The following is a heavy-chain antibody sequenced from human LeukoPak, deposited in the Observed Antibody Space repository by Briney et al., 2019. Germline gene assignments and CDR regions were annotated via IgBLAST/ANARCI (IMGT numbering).Heavy chain of an antibody. CDR2: IYPDDSDT. CDR3: ARQGLGYCSSTSCPSRYAFDI. V-gene: IGHV5-51*01. J-gene: IGHJ3*02. D-gene: IGHD2-2*01. Sequence: GESLNISCKGSGYSFTSYWIGWVRQMPGKGLEWMGIIYPDDSDTRYSPSFQGQVTISADKSISTAYLQWSSLKASDTAMYYCARQGLGYCSSTSCPSRYAFDIWGQGTMVTVSS. CDR1: GYSFTSYW.